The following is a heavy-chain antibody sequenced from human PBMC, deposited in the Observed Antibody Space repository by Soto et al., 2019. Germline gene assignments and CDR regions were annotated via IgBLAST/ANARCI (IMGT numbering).Heavy chain of an antibody. D-gene: IGHD2-2*01. J-gene: IGHJ5*02. CDR1: GASLSRYY. Sequence: SETLSLTCNVSGASLSRYYWGWIRQPPGKGLEWIGSIHYSGSTYDNPSLKSRVTISLDTSKNQLSLKLKSVTAADTAVYYCARHVSLGYCTPTRCDLLSWFDAWGQGTQVTVSS. V-gene: IGHV4-39*01. CDR2: IHYSGST. CDR3: ARHVSLGYCTPTRCDLLSWFDA.